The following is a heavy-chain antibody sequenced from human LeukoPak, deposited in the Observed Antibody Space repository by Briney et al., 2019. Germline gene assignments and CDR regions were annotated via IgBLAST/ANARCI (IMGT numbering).Heavy chain of an antibody. CDR3: AREFYYDSSFSFDI. CDR2: IYYSGST. V-gene: IGHV4-59*11. D-gene: IGHD3-22*01. CDR1: GGSISNHY. J-gene: IGHJ3*02. Sequence: SETLSLTCTVSGGSISNHYWSWVRQPPGRGLEWIGYIYYSGSTKYNPSLKSRVTISVYTSKNQFSLKLSSVTAADTAVYYCAREFYYDSSFSFDIWGQGTMVTVSS.